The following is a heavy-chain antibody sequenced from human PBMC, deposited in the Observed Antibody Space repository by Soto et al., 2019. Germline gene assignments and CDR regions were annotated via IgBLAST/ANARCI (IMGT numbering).Heavy chain of an antibody. CDR1: GYSFTSYW. CDR2: IYPGDSDT. Sequence: GESLKISCKGSGYSFTSYWIGWVRQMPGKGLEWMGIIYPGDSDTRYSPSFQGQVTISADKSISTAYLQWSSLKASDTAMYYCARQEYYYGSGSYYRFRVGGMDVWGKGTTVTVSS. V-gene: IGHV5-51*01. D-gene: IGHD3-10*01. J-gene: IGHJ6*04. CDR3: ARQEYYYGSGSYYRFRVGGMDV.